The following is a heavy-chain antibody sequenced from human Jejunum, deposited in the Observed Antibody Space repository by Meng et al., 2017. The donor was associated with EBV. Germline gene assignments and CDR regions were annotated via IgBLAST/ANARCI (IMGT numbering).Heavy chain of an antibody. V-gene: IGHV4-4*02. CDR2: IFHIGTT. CDR3: ARDGGPSGSYAYWFDP. Sequence: VQLQESGPGMVKPLGILSLTCAVSGGAISSSNWWSWVRQPPGKGPEWIGEIFHIGTTNYNPTLKSRVTMSVDKSKNHFSLKLTSVTAADTAVYYCARDGGPSGSYAYWFDPWGQGTLVTVSS. CDR1: GGAISSSNW. D-gene: IGHD1-26*01. J-gene: IGHJ5*02.